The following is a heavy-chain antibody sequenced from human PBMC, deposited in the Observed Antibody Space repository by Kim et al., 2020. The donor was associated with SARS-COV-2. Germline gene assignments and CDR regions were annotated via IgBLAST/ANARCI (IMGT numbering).Heavy chain of an antibody. CDR3: ARRPGIAAAGTD. V-gene: IGHV3-21*01. CDR2: ISSSSSYI. D-gene: IGHD6-13*01. CDR1: GFTFSSYS. Sequence: GGSLRLSCAASGFTFSSYSMNWVRQAPGKGLEWVSSISSSSSYIYYADSVKGRFTISRDNAKNSLYLQMNSLRAEDTAVYYCARRPGIAAAGTDWGQGTLVTVSS. J-gene: IGHJ4*02.